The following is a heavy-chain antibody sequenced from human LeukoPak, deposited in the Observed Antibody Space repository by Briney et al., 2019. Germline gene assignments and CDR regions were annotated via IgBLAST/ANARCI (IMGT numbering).Heavy chain of an antibody. CDR3: AREAYMDV. CDR1: GGSIGSYY. J-gene: IGHJ6*04. CDR2: FYTSGST. V-gene: IGHV4-4*07. Sequence: SETLFLTCTVSGGSIGSYYWGWIRQPAGKGLEWIGRFYTSGSTDYNPSLKSRVIISVDKSKNQFSLKLSSVTAADTAIYYCAREAYMDVWGRGITVTVSS.